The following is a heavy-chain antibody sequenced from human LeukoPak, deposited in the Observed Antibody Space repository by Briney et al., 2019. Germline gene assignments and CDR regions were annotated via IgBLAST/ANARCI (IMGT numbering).Heavy chain of an antibody. CDR3: ARADYEGFDY. V-gene: IGHV4-59*08. Sequence: SETLSLTCTVSGGSISSYYWSWIRQPPGKGLEWIGYIYYSGSTNYNPSLKSRVTISVDTSKNQFSLKLRSVTAADTAVYYCARADYEGFDYWGQGTLVTVSS. J-gene: IGHJ4*02. D-gene: IGHD3-22*01. CDR2: IYYSGST. CDR1: GGSISSYY.